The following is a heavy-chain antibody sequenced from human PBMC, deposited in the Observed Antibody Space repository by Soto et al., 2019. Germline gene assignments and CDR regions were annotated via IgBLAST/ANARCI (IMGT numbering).Heavy chain of an antibody. CDR3: ARHQVNVAHYDYIWGSYRYEFDP. V-gene: IGHV4-59*08. Sequence: SETLSLTCTVSGGSISSYYWSWIRQPPGKGPEWIGYIYYSGSTNYNPSLKSRVTISVDTSKNQFSLKLSSVTAADTAVYYCARHQVNVAHYDYIWGSYRYEFDPWGQGTLVTVSS. CDR1: GGSISSYY. CDR2: IYYSGST. J-gene: IGHJ5*02. D-gene: IGHD3-16*02.